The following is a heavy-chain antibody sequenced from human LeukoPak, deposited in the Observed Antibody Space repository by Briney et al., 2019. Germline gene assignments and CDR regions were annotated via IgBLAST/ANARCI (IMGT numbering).Heavy chain of an antibody. CDR3: ESGPYCGGDCYPSYYGMDV. Sequence: PSETLSLTCTVSGGSVSSGSYYWSWIRQPPGKGLEWIGYIYYSGSTNYNPSLKSRVTISVDTSKNQFSLKLSSVTAADTAVYYCESGPYCGGDCYPSYYGMDVWGQGTTVTVSS. D-gene: IGHD2-21*02. CDR1: GGSVSSGSYY. CDR2: IYYSGST. J-gene: IGHJ6*02. V-gene: IGHV4-61*01.